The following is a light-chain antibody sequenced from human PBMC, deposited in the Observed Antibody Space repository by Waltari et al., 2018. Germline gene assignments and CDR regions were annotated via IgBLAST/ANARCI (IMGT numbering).Light chain of an antibody. J-gene: IGLJ3*02. V-gene: IGLV2-11*01. CDR1: SSNVGVYNY. Sequence: QSALTQPRSVSGSPGQSVTISCTGTSSNVGVYNYVSWYQQHPDKAPKVMIYDVSKRPSGVPDRYSGSKSGNTASLTISGLQTEDEADYYCCSYAGSYTWVFGGGTRLTVL. CDR2: DVS. CDR3: CSYAGSYTWV.